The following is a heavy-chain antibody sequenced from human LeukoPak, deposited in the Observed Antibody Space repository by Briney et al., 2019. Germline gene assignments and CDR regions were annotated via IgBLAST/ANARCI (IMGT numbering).Heavy chain of an antibody. Sequence: GGSLRLSCAASGFTFDDYAMHWVRQAPGKGLEWVSGISWNSGSIGYADSVKGRFTISRDNAKNSLYLQMNSLRAEDTALYYCAKGIRGRIAAAGTWGQGTLVTVSS. J-gene: IGHJ5*02. CDR3: AKGIRGRIAAAGT. CDR2: ISWNSGSI. CDR1: GFTFDDYA. D-gene: IGHD6-13*01. V-gene: IGHV3-9*01.